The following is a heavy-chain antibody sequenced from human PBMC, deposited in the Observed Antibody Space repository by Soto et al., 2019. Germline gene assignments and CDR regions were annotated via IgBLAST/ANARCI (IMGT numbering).Heavy chain of an antibody. CDR3: ARASYGSGWYMGY. J-gene: IGHJ4*02. CDR1: GFTFSSYW. D-gene: IGHD6-19*01. Sequence: GGSLRLSCAASGFTFSSYWMSWVRQAPGKGLEWVANIKQDGSEKYYVDSVKGRFTISRDNAKNSLYLQMNSLRAEDTAVYYWARASYGSGWYMGYWGQGTLVTVSS. CDR2: IKQDGSEK. V-gene: IGHV3-7*03.